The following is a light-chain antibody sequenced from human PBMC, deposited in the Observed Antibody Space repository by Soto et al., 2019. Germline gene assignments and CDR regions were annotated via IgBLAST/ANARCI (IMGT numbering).Light chain of an antibody. J-gene: IGLJ1*01. CDR1: SSDVGTYNY. V-gene: IGLV2-14*01. CDR2: EVS. Sequence: QSALTQPASVSGSPGQSITISCTGTSSDVGTYNYVSWYQLHPGKAPKLMVYEVSNRPSGVSNRFSGSKSGNTASLTISGLQAEDEADYHCSSYTSSSTYVFGTGTNVTV. CDR3: SSYTSSSTYV.